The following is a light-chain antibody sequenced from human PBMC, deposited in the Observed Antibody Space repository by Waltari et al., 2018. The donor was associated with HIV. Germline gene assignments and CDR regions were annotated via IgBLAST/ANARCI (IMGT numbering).Light chain of an antibody. J-gene: IGLJ2*01. V-gene: IGLV6-57*01. CDR3: QCNDPTNYVV. Sequence: FMLTQPHSVSESPGKTRPTSCTRSSGSIARNYVPWYQTRTSTSPPAVAIYDKQVPSGFPDRFSATFDSSSNSAYLTISGLKTEDEADYYCQCNDPTNYVVFGGGTHLTVL. CDR2: YDK. CDR1: SGSIARNY.